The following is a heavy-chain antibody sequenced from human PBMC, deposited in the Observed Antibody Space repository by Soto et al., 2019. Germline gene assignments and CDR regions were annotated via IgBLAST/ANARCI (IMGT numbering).Heavy chain of an antibody. CDR2: ISYDGSNK. Sequence: QVPLVESGGGVVQPGRSLRLSCAASGFTFSSYAMHWVRQAPGKGLEWVAVISYDGSNKYYADSVKGRFTISRDNSKNTLYLQMNSLRAEDTAVYYCARDYRAVAGQSYYFDYWGQGTLVTVSS. V-gene: IGHV3-30-3*01. J-gene: IGHJ4*02. CDR1: GFTFSSYA. D-gene: IGHD6-19*01. CDR3: ARDYRAVAGQSYYFDY.